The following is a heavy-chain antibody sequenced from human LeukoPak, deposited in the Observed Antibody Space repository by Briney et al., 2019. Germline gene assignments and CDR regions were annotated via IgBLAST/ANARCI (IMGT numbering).Heavy chain of an antibody. CDR2: INHSGST. J-gene: IGHJ4*02. CDR3: ARGGFARSNYYGSGSYYNFLDY. CDR1: GGSFSGYY. Sequence: SETLSLTCAVYGGSFSGYYWSWIRQPPGKGLEWIGEINHSGSTNYNPSLKSRVTISVDTSKNQSSLKLSSVTAADTAVYYCARGGFARSNYYGSGSYYNFLDYWGQGTLVTVSS. V-gene: IGHV4-34*01. D-gene: IGHD3-10*01.